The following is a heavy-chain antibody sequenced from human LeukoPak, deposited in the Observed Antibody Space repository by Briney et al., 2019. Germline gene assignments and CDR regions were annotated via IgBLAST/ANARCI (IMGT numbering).Heavy chain of an antibody. CDR1: GFIFNNYG. V-gene: IGHV3-23*01. D-gene: IGHD3-22*01. J-gene: IGHJ5*02. CDR3: AKGSSGYFVDL. Sequence: QPGGSLRLSCAASGFIFNNYGLIWVRQAPGKGLEWVSAISNDGGGTNYADFVKGRFTISRDNSKNTLLLQMNSLRAEDTALYYCAKGSSGYFVDLWGQGTLVTVSS. CDR2: ISNDGGGT.